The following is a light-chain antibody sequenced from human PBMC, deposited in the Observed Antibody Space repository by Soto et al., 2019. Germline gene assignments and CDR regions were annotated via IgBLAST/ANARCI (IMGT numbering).Light chain of an antibody. CDR1: SSNIESHP. Sequence: QAVVTQPPSASGTPGQRITISCSGSSSNIESHPVNWYQQVPGTAPKLLITTNNQRPSGVPDRFSGSKSGASASLAISGLQPEAEATYYCATWDDSRKGVFGTGTKLTVL. CDR3: ATWDDSRKGV. CDR2: TNN. V-gene: IGLV1-44*01. J-gene: IGLJ1*01.